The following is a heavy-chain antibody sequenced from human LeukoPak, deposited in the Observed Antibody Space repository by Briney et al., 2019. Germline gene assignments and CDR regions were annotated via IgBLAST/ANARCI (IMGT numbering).Heavy chain of an antibody. V-gene: IGHV4-30-4*01. J-gene: IGHJ3*02. CDR2: IYYSGST. D-gene: IGHD2-2*02. CDR1: GGSISSGDYY. CDR3: ARGYYCSSTSCYTPYDAFDI. Sequence: SETLSLTCTVSGGSISSGDYYWSWIRQPPGKGLEWIGYIYYSGSTYYNPSLKSRVTISVDTSKNQFSLKLSSVTAADTAVYYCARGYYCSSTSCYTPYDAFDIWGQGTMVPSLQ.